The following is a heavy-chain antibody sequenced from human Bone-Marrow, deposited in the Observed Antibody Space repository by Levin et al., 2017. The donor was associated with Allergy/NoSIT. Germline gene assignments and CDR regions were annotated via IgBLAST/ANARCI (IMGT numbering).Heavy chain of an antibody. Sequence: SVKVSCKASGGTLSSYALTWVRQAPGQGLEWMGGIVPIFGTAKYAETVQGRVTITVDEYTSTGHMELSGLRSEDTAVYFCGRGRGSITDFFYYGMDVWGQGTTVIVSS. J-gene: IGHJ6*02. CDR1: GGTLSSYA. CDR2: IVPIFGTA. V-gene: IGHV1-69*13. CDR3: GRGRGSITDFFYYGMDV. D-gene: IGHD1-20*01.